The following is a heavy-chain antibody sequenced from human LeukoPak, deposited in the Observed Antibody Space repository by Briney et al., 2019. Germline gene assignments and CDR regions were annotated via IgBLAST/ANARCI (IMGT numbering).Heavy chain of an antibody. Sequence: GASVKVSCKASGYTFTMYYIHWVRQAPGQGLEWMGMINPSDGATTYAQRFQGRVTMTRDMSTTTVYMDLRSLRSEDTAVYFCARERIGGLSGSLGGLFASYYTYYYMDVWGRGTTVTVSS. D-gene: IGHD3-16*01. V-gene: IGHV1-46*01. CDR3: ARERIGGLSGSLGGLFASYYTYYYMDV. CDR1: GYTFTMYY. CDR2: INPSDGAT. J-gene: IGHJ6*03.